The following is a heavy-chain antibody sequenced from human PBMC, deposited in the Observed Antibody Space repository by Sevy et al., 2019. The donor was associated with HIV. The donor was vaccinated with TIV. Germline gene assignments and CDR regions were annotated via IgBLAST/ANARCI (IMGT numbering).Heavy chain of an antibody. CDR3: VREGVGGYSYSLDC. CDR1: GFTFSVYW. CDR2: MKEDGSDK. D-gene: IGHD5-18*01. V-gene: IGHV3-7*01. J-gene: IGHJ4*02. Sequence: GGSLRLSCAASGFTFSVYWMSWVRQAPGKGLELVATMKEDGSDKDYVDSVKGRFTISRDNAKNSLYLQMNSLRAEDTAVYYCVREGVGGYSYSLDCWGQGTLVTVSS.